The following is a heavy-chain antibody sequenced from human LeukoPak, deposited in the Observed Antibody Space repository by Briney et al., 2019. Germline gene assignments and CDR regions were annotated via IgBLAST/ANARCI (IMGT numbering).Heavy chain of an antibody. J-gene: IGHJ5*02. CDR1: GFTFSSNW. V-gene: IGHV3-7*01. Sequence: PGESLRLSCAASGFTFSSNWMSWARQAPGKGLEWVANIKQDGSEKYYVDSVKGRFTISRDNAKNSLYLQMNSLRAEDTAVYYCARDLGYCSSTSCYPTWWFDPWGQGTLVTVSS. CDR2: IKQDGSEK. CDR3: ARDLGYCSSTSCYPTWWFDP. D-gene: IGHD2-2*01.